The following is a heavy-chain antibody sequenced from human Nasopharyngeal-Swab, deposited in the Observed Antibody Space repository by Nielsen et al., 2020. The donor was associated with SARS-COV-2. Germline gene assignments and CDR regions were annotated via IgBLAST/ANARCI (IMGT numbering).Heavy chain of an antibody. CDR2: ISWNSGSI. V-gene: IGHV3-9*01. Sequence: SLKISCAASGFTFDDYAMHWVRQAPGKGLEWVSGISWNSGSIGYADPVKGRFTISRDNAKNSLYLQMNSLRAEDTALYYCAKDTSGSYSHFDYWGQGILVTVSS. CDR1: GFTFDDYA. J-gene: IGHJ4*02. CDR3: AKDTSGSYSHFDY. D-gene: IGHD1-26*01.